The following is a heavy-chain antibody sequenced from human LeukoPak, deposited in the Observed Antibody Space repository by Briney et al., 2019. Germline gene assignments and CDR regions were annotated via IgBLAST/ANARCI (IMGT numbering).Heavy chain of an antibody. D-gene: IGHD6-19*01. V-gene: IGHV4-59*01. Sequence: SETLSLTCTVSGASISTYSWTWIRQTPGKGLECIGYTYYSGGINYNPSLKSRVTISLDTPKNQLSLELTSVTAADTAVCYCARGGAVAGLLRAFDIWGQGIMVTVSS. CDR1: GASISTYS. CDR2: TYYSGGI. J-gene: IGHJ3*02. CDR3: ARGGAVAGLLRAFDI.